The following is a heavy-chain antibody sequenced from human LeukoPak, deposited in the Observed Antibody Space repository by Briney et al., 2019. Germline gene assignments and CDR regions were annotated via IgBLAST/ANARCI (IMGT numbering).Heavy chain of an antibody. V-gene: IGHV3-23*01. CDR2: ISGGGGTT. Sequence: GGSLRLSWAASKFIFSSYAMSWVRQAPGKGLEWVSAISGGGGTTFYADSVKGRFTISRDNSKNTLYLQMNSLRAEDTAVYYCAKKGSGYYFDYWGQGALVTVSS. D-gene: IGHD5-12*01. CDR1: KFIFSSYA. J-gene: IGHJ4*02. CDR3: AKKGSGYYFDY.